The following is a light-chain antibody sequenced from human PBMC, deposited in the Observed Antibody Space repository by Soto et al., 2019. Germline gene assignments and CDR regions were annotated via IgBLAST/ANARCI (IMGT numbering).Light chain of an antibody. V-gene: IGLV3-21*02. Sequence: SYELTQPPSVSVAPGQTARITCGGNNIGSKSVHWYQQRPGQAPVLVVYDDRYRPSGIPDRFSGSNSGNTATLTISWVEAGDEADYYCQVWDGSSDPWVFGGGTKVTVL. J-gene: IGLJ3*02. CDR1: NIGSKS. CDR2: DDR. CDR3: QVWDGSSDPWV.